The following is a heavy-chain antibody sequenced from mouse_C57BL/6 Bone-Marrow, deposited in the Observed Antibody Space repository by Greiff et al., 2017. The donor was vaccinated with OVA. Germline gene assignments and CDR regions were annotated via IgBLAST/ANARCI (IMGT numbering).Heavy chain of an antibody. CDR2: ISSGGDYI. V-gene: IGHV5-9-1*02. CDR3: TRVGGYWYFDV. CDR1: GFTFSSYA. J-gene: IGHJ1*03. D-gene: IGHD1-1*02. Sequence: EVKVVESGEGLVKPGGSLKLSCAASGFTFSSYAMSWVRQTPEKRLEWVAYISSGGDYIYYADTVKGRFTISRDNARNTLYLQMSSLKSEDTAMYYCTRVGGYWYFDVWGTGTTVTVSS.